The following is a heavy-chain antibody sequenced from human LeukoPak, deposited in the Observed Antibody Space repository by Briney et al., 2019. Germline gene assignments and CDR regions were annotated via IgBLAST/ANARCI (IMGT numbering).Heavy chain of an antibody. J-gene: IGHJ6*02. CDR2: INHSGST. V-gene: IGHV4-34*01. Sequence: SETLSLTCAVYGGSFSGYYWSWIRKPPGKGLEWIGEINHSGSTNYNPSLKSRVTISVDTSKNQFSLKLSSVTAADTAVYYCARKKRDGCSGGSCCPTYYYYGMDVWGQGTTVTVSS. CDR3: ARKKRDGCSGGSCCPTYYYYGMDV. D-gene: IGHD2-15*01. CDR1: GGSFSGYY.